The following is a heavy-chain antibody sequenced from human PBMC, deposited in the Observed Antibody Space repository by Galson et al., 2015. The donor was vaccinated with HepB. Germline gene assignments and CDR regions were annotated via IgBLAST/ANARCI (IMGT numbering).Heavy chain of an antibody. Sequence: SLRLSCAASGFTFSSYGMHWVRQAPGKGLEWVAFIRYDGSNKYYADSVKGRFTISRDNSKNTLYLQMNSLRAEDTAVYYCAKDLSVWAAAGEGFDYWGQGTLVTVSS. CDR2: IRYDGSNK. CDR1: GFTFSSYG. CDR3: AKDLSVWAAAGEGFDY. D-gene: IGHD6-13*01. V-gene: IGHV3-30*02. J-gene: IGHJ4*02.